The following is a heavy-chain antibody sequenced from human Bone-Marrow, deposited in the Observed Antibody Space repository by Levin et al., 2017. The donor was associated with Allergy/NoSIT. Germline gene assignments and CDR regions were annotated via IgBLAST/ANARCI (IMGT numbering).Heavy chain of an antibody. D-gene: IGHD3-10*01. CDR1: GGSFSDFY. V-gene: IGHV4-34*01. J-gene: IGHJ4*02. CDR2: VNHRGRT. CDR3: ARGIFGLTSAHYGVAKFDT. Sequence: PSETLSLTCAVYGGSFSDFYWTWIRQPPGKGLEWIGEVNHRGRTKYNPSLKSRVTMSVDMSKSQFSLKLRAVTSSDTAGYYCARGIFGLTSAHYGVAKFDTWGQGALVAVSS.